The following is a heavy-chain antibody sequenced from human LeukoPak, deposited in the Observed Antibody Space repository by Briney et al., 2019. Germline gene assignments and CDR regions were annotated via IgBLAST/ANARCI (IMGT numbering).Heavy chain of an antibody. Sequence: GGSLRLSCAASGFTLSNYGMHWVRQAPGKGLEWVAVIWYDGSDKYYADSVKGRFTISRDNFKNTLYLQMNSLRAEDTAVYYCAKGQTWASVYFDSWGQGTLVTVSS. CDR3: AKGQTWASVYFDS. D-gene: IGHD7-27*01. J-gene: IGHJ4*02. CDR2: IWYDGSDK. V-gene: IGHV3-33*06. CDR1: GFTLSNYG.